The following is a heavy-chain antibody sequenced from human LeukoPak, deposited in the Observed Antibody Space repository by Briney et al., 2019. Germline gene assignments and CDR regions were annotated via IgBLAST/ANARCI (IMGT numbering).Heavy chain of an antibody. CDR2: INPDGSST. D-gene: IGHD3-3*01. J-gene: IGHJ5*01. CDR3: VRDWDHYDFDS. CDR1: GFTFSSYW. Sequence: GGSLRLSCATSGFTFSSYWIHWVRQAPGKGLVWVSRINPDGSSTNYADSVKGRFTISRDNAKNTVYLQMNSLRAEDTALFYCVRDWDHYDFDSWGQGTLVTVSS. V-gene: IGHV3-74*01.